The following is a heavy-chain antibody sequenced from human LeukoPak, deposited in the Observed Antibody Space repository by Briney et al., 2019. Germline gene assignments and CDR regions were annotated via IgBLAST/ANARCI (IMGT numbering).Heavy chain of an antibody. D-gene: IGHD3-22*01. Sequence: ASVKVSCKASGYTFTGYYIHWVRQAPGQGLEWMGWINPNSGGTNYAQKFQGRVTMTRDTSISTAYMELSRLRSDDTAVYYCARDRIRYYYDSSGSFGLDYWGQGTLVTVSS. CDR3: ARDRIRYYYDSSGSFGLDY. CDR2: INPNSGGT. J-gene: IGHJ4*02. CDR1: GYTFTGYY. V-gene: IGHV1-2*02.